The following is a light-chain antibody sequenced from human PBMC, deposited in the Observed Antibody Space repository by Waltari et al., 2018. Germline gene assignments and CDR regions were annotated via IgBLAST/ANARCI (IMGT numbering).Light chain of an antibody. J-gene: IGKJ2*01. CDR1: QTLNNNY. CDR2: GAS. CDR3: XHYGSSPYT. V-gene: IGKV3-20*01. Sequence: ETVLTQSPGTLSLSTGERVSLSCRASQTLNNNYLAWYQQKPGQAPGLLIHGASRRATGVPDRFSGSGSGTDFTLTISRLEIEDSAVYYCXHYGSSPYTFGQGTRLEI.